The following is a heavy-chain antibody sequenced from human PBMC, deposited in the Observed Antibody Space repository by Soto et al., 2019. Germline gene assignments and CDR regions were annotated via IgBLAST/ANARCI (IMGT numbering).Heavy chain of an antibody. V-gene: IGHV1-18*01. CDR2: ISAYSGNT. CDR1: GYTFTSYG. CDR3: ARSYYDFWSGYYTGGDWYFDL. Sequence: QVQLVQSGAEVKKPGASVKVSCKASGYTFTSYGISWVRQAPGQGLEWMGWISAYSGNTNYAQKLQGRVTMTTDTTTTAAYMELRSLRSDDTAVYYCARSYYDFWSGYYTGGDWYFDLWGRGTLVTVSS. D-gene: IGHD3-3*01. J-gene: IGHJ2*01.